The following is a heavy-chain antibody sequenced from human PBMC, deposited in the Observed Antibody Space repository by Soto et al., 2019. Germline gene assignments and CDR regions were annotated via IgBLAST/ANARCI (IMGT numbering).Heavy chain of an antibody. Sequence: QVQLVESGGGVVQPGRSLRLSCAASGFTFSSYGMHWVRQAPGKGLEWVAVIWYDGSNKYYADSVKGRFTISRDNSKNTRHLQMNRLRAEDTAVYYCAREPPYPSYCSSTSGYGDYSDYWGQGTLVTVSS. V-gene: IGHV3-33*01. J-gene: IGHJ4*02. CDR1: GFTFSSYG. CDR3: AREPPYPSYCSSTSGYGDYSDY. CDR2: IWYDGSNK. D-gene: IGHD2-2*01.